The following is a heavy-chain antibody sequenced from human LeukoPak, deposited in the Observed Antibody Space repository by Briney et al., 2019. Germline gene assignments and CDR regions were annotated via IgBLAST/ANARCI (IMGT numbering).Heavy chain of an antibody. J-gene: IGHJ6*03. Sequence: GGSLRLSCVASGFTFSNFWMHWVRQAPGKGLEWVAFIRYDGSKKYYADSVKGRFTISRDNSKNMLYLQMNSLRAEDTAVYYCXXXXXXXXXXXXXXSSRPSRHYMDVWGKGTTVTISS. CDR1: GFTFSNFW. D-gene: IGHD6-6*01. V-gene: IGHV3-30*02. CDR3: XXXXXXXXXXXXXXSSRPSRHYMDV. CDR2: IRYDGSKK.